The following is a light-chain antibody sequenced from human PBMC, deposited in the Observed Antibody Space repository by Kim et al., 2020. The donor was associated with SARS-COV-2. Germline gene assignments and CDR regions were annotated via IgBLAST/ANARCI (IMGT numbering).Light chain of an antibody. V-gene: IGLV2-14*01. CDR3: SSYTSSSAWV. J-gene: IGLJ3*02. Sequence: QSALTQPASVSGSPGQSITISCTGSSSDVGRYNYVSWYQQHPGKAPNLMIYDVSQRPSGISNSFSGSKSGNTASLTISGLQAEDEADYYCSSYTSSSAWVFGGGTQLTVL. CDR2: DVS. CDR1: SSDVGRYNY.